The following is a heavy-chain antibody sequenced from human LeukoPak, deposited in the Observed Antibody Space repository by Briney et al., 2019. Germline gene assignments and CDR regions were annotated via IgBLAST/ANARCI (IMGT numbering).Heavy chain of an antibody. V-gene: IGHV4-59*01. CDR2: IYGSGST. D-gene: IGHD1-1*01. Sequence: SETLSLTCTVSGGSISSYYWSWIRQPPGKGLEWIGHIYGSGSTNYNPSLKSRVSLSVDTSKNQFSLKLSSVTAADTAVYYCAREGTSGTHLNWFDPWGQGTLVTVSS. J-gene: IGHJ5*02. CDR3: AREGTSGTHLNWFDP. CDR1: GGSISSYY.